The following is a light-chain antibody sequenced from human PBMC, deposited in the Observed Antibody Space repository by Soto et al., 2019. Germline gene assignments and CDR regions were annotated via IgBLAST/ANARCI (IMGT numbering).Light chain of an antibody. CDR2: SNN. CDR3: AAWDDSLYVV. J-gene: IGLJ2*01. Sequence: QAVVTQPPSASGTPGQRVTISCSGSSSNIGSNTVNWYQQLPGTAPKLLIYSNNQRPSGVPDRFSGSKSGTSASLAISGLQSEDEADYYCAAWDDSLYVVFGGGTKVTV. CDR1: SSNIGSNT. V-gene: IGLV1-44*01.